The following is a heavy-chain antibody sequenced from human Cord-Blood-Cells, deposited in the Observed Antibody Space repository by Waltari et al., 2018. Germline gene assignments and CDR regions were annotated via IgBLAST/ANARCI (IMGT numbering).Heavy chain of an antibody. CDR3: ARDLGSSGSGSYYNY. CDR1: GGSISSRNW. CDR2: IYHSGST. J-gene: IGHJ4*02. Sequence: QVQLPESGPGLVKPSGTLSLTCAVSGGSISSRNWWSWVRQPPGKGLEWIGEIYHSGSTNYNPSLKSRVTISVDKSKNQFSLKLSSVTAADTAVYYCARDLGSSGSGSYYNYWGQGTLVTVSS. V-gene: IGHV4-4*02. D-gene: IGHD3-10*01.